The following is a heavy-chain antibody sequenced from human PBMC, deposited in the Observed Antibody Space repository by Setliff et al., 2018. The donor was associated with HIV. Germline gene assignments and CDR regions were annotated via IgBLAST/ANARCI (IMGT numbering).Heavy chain of an antibody. CDR1: GETIRNGFYY. CDR2: IYYSGST. V-gene: IGHV4-39*07. CDR3: ASEAWTSYRSSSGYYYYYMDV. D-gene: IGHD6-6*01. Sequence: SETLSLTCTVSGETIRNGFYYWHWMRQPPGKGLEWIGSIYYSGSTHYKSSLKSRVTISVDTSKNQFSLKLSSVTAADTAVYYCASEAWTSYRSSSGYYYYYMDVWGKGTTVTVSS. J-gene: IGHJ6*03.